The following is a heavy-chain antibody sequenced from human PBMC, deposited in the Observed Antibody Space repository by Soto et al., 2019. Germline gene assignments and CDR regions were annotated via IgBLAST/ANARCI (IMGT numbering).Heavy chain of an antibody. CDR2: ISDSGGSS. CDR3: TKGGDSWSGYAQH. CDR1: GFSFGNYV. Sequence: EVQLLQSGGGLVQPGGYLRLSCAASGFSFGNYVMNWVRQAPGKGLEWVSGISDSGGSSSSADSVKGRFTVSRDNSKNTLYLQMDSLTGDDTAVYYCTKGGDSWSGYAQHWGQGALVTVAS. J-gene: IGHJ1*01. V-gene: IGHV3-23*01. D-gene: IGHD3-3*01.